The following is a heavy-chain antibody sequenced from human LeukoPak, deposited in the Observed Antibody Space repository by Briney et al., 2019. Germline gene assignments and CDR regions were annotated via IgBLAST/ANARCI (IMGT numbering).Heavy chain of an antibody. CDR3: AKSRWETYAVRAFDI. CDR2: IDTDGSST. D-gene: IGHD1-26*01. J-gene: IGHJ3*02. CDR1: GFTFSSYW. V-gene: IGHV3-74*01. Sequence: GGSLRLSCAASGFTFSSYWMHWVRRAPGKGLVWVSRIDTDGSSTIYADSVKGRFTISRDNSKNALYLQMHSLRAEDTAVYYCAKSRWETYAVRAFDIWGQGTMVTVSS.